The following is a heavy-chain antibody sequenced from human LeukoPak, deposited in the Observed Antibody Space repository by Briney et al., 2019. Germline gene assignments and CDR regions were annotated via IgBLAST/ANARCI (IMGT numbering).Heavy chain of an antibody. CDR3: DGRSYSVQ. Sequence: PGGSLRLSCAASGFTFSSYAMSWVRRAPGKGLEWVSGITTSGGSASYADSVKGRFTISRDNPGNTLFMEMHSLRAEDTAFYYYDGRSYSVQWGQGTLVTVSS. J-gene: IGHJ4*02. CDR2: ITTSGGSA. CDR1: GFTFSSYA. V-gene: IGHV3-23*01. D-gene: IGHD3-10*01.